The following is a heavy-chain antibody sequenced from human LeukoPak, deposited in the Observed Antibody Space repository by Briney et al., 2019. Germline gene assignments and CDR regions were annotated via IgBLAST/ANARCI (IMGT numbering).Heavy chain of an antibody. D-gene: IGHD6-13*01. J-gene: IGHJ3*02. CDR1: GFTFSSYG. CDR3: ARDMDSSSWYGAFDI. Sequence: QPGGSLRLSCAASGFTFSSYGMHWVRQAPGKGLEWVAVISYDGSNKYYADSVKGRFTISRDNSKNTLYLQMNSLRAEDTAVYYCARDMDSSSWYGAFDIWGQGTMVTVSS. V-gene: IGHV3-30*03. CDR2: ISYDGSNK.